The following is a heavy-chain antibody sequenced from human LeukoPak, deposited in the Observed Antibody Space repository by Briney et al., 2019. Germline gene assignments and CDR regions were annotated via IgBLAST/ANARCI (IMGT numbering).Heavy chain of an antibody. CDR1: GFTFTDYY. CDR2: ISSSGSTI. Sequence: GGSLRLSCAASGFTFTDYYMSWIRQAPGKGLEWVSYISSSGSTIYYADSVKGRFTISRDNAKNSLYLQMNSLRAGDTAVYYCARTVARGRYDAFDIWGQGTMVTVSS. CDR3: ARTVARGRYDAFDI. J-gene: IGHJ3*02. D-gene: IGHD4-17*01. V-gene: IGHV3-11*04.